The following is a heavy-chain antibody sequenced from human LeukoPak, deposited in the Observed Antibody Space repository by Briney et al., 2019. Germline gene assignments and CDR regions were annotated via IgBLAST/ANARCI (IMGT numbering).Heavy chain of an antibody. J-gene: IGHJ5*02. D-gene: IGHD3-10*01. V-gene: IGHV3-7*01. CDR2: IKLDGSEQ. CDR3: ASDGAA. CDR1: GLTISNNW. Sequence: PGGSLRLSCADSGLTISNNWMSWVRQAPGKGLEWVANIKLDGSEQYYMDSVKGRFTISRDNGKNVLYLQMSSLRAEDTAMYYCASDGAAWGQGTLVTVSS.